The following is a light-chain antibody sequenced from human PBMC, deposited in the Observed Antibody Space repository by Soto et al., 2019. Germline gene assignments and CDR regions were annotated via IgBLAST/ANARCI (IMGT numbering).Light chain of an antibody. CDR1: QSVSSSY. Sequence: EIVLTQSPGTLSLSPWERATLSCRASQSVSSSYLAWYQQKPGQAPRLLIYGASNRATGVPDRFSGSGSGTVFTLTISSLQSDDFAVYYCQQYLDWPRTFGQGTKVDIK. CDR2: GAS. V-gene: IGKV3-20*01. CDR3: QQYLDWPRT. J-gene: IGKJ1*01.